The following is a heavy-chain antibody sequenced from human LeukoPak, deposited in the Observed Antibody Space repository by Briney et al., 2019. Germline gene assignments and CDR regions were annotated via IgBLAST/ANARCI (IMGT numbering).Heavy chain of an antibody. CDR2: INPSGGST. D-gene: IGHD3-9*01. J-gene: IGHJ6*02. CDR1: GYTFTSYG. V-gene: IGHV1-46*01. CDR3: ARDITHYDILTGYYKYGMDV. Sequence: ASVKVSCKASGYTFTSYGISWVRQAPGQGLEWMGIINPSGGSTSYAQKFQGRVTMTRDTSTSTVYMELSSLRSEDTAVYYCARDITHYDILTGYYKYGMDVWGQGTTVTVSS.